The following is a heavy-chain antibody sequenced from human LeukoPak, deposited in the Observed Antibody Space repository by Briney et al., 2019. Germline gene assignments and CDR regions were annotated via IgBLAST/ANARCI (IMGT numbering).Heavy chain of an antibody. Sequence: GGSLRLSCVVSGFTISSYGMHWVRQAPGKGLEWVAFIRYDGSNKYYADSVKGRFTISRDNSKNTLYLQMNSLRAEDTAVYYCANSEIYSSSWYSFDYWGQGTLVTVSS. J-gene: IGHJ4*02. CDR2: IRYDGSNK. CDR1: GFTISSYG. CDR3: ANSEIYSSSWYSFDY. D-gene: IGHD6-13*01. V-gene: IGHV3-30*02.